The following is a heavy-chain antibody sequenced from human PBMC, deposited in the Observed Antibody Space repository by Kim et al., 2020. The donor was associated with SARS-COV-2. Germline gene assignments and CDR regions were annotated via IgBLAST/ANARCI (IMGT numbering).Heavy chain of an antibody. V-gene: IGHV3-21*01. CDR3: ARYYDILTGYYKYYYYMDV. D-gene: IGHD3-9*01. Sequence: GGSLRLSCAASGFTFSSYSMNWVRQAPGKGLEWVSSISSSSSYIYYADSVKGRFTISRDNAKNSLYLQMNSLRAEDTAVYYCARYYDILTGYYKYYYYMDVWGKGTTVTVSS. CDR2: ISSSSSYI. CDR1: GFTFSSYS. J-gene: IGHJ6*03.